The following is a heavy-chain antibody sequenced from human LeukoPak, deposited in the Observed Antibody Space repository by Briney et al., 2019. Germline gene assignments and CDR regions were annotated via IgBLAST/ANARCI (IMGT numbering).Heavy chain of an antibody. J-gene: IGHJ3*02. CDR2: ISSSSSYI. CDR1: GFTFSSYS. V-gene: IGHV3-21*01. Sequence: PGGSLRLSYAASGFTFSSYSMNWVRQAPGKGLEWVSSISSSSSYIYYADSVKGRFTISRDNAKNSLYLQMNSLRAEDTAVYYCARDRGMLAAAFDIWGQGTMVTVSS. CDR3: ARDRGMLAAAFDI. D-gene: IGHD6-13*01.